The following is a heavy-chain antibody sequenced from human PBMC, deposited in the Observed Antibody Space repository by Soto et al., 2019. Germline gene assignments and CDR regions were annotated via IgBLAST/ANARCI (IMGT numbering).Heavy chain of an antibody. J-gene: IGHJ6*02. D-gene: IGHD2-2*01. V-gene: IGHV3-21*01. CDR2: ISSSSSYI. CDR3: ARASIVVVPAAIKGGYYYGMDV. CDR1: GFTFSSYS. Sequence: GGSLRLSCAASGFTFSSYSMNWVRQAPGKGLEWVSSISSSSSYIYYTDSVKGRFTISRDNAKNSLYLQMNSLRAEDTAVYYCARASIVVVPAAIKGGYYYGMDVWGQGTPVTVSS.